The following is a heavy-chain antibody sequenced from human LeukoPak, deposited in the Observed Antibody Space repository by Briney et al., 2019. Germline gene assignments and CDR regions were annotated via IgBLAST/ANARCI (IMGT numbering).Heavy chain of an antibody. J-gene: IGHJ5*02. V-gene: IGHV1-69*04. CDR3: ARVYYDILTGYYIDWFDP. CDR1: GGTFSSYA. Sequence: ASVKVSCKASGGTFSSYAISWVRQAPGQGLEWMGRIIPILGIANYAQKFQGRVTITADKSTSTAYMELSSLRSEDTAVYYCARVYYDILTGYYIDWFDPWGQGTLVTVPS. D-gene: IGHD3-9*01. CDR2: IIPILGIA.